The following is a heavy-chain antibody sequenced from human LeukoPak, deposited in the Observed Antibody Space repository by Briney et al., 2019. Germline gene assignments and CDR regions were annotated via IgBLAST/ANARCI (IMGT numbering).Heavy chain of an antibody. J-gene: IGHJ6*02. V-gene: IGHV4-59*01. CDR1: GGSISRYY. Sequence: SETLSLTCTVSGGSISRYYWSWLRQPPGKGLEWIGYIYYSGSTNYNLSLKSRVTISVDTSKNQFSLKLSSVTAADTAVYYCARGDYGDHNYYYYGMDVWGQGTTVTVSS. CDR2: IYYSGST. D-gene: IGHD4-17*01. CDR3: ARGDYGDHNYYYYGMDV.